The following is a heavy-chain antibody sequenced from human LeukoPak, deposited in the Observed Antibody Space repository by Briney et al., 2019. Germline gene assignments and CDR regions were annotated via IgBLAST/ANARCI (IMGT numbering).Heavy chain of an antibody. J-gene: IGHJ4*02. Sequence: AASVKVSCKASGYTFSNYGISWVRQAPGQGLEWMGWISAYNGNTNYAQKLQGRVTMTTDTSTSTAYMELRSLRSDDTAVYYCARDKWAPITSATDNLDYWGQGTLVTVSS. CDR1: GYTFSNYG. V-gene: IGHV1-18*01. D-gene: IGHD2-2*02. CDR3: ARDKWAPITSATDNLDY. CDR2: ISAYNGNT.